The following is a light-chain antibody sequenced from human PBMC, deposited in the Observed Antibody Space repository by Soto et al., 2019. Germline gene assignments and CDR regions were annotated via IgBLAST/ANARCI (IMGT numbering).Light chain of an antibody. Sequence: EIVLTQSPGTLSLSPGERATLSCRASQSVSSSYLAWYQQEPGQAPRLLIYATSNRATGIPDRFSGSGSGADFTLTISRLEPEDFAVYYCQQYGNSPVFTFGPGTKVDIK. CDR2: ATS. CDR3: QQYGNSPVFT. V-gene: IGKV3-20*01. J-gene: IGKJ3*01. CDR1: QSVSSSY.